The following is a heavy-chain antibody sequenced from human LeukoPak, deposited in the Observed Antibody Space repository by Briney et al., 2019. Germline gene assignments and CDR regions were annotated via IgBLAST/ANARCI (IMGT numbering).Heavy chain of an antibody. Sequence: SETLSLTCTVSGGSISSYYWSWIRQPAGKGLEWIGRIYTSGSTNYNPSLKSRVTMSVDTSKNQFSLKLSSVTTADTAVYYCARRSQHRDAFDIWGQGTMVTVSS. V-gene: IGHV4-4*07. CDR1: GGSISSYY. CDR3: ARRSQHRDAFDI. CDR2: IYTSGST. J-gene: IGHJ3*02. D-gene: IGHD6-13*01.